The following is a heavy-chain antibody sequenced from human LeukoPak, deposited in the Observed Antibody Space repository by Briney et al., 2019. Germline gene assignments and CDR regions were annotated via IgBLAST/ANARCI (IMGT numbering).Heavy chain of an antibody. D-gene: IGHD2-2*01. CDR3: AKVYCSSTSCSFDY. V-gene: IGHV3-23*01. J-gene: IGHJ4*02. Sequence: GSLRLSCAASGFTFSSYAMSWVRQAPGQGLEWVSAISGSGGSTYYADSVKGRFTISRDNSKNTLYLQMNSLRAEDTAVYYCAKVYCSSTSCSFDYWGQGTLVTVSS. CDR1: GFTFSSYA. CDR2: ISGSGGST.